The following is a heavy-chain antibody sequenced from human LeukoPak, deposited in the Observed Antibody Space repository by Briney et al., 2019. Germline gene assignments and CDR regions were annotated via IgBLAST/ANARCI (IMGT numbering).Heavy chain of an antibody. V-gene: IGHV3-66*02. CDR3: AKGWLQFKYYFDS. CDR1: GFIVSSNF. Sequence: PGGSLRLSCAASGFIVSSNFMSWVRQAPGKGLKWFSDIYSGGSTYYADSVKGRFTISRDNSKNTLYLQMNSVRGEDTAVYYCAKGWLQFKYYFDSWGQGTLVTVSS. J-gene: IGHJ4*02. CDR2: IYSGGST. D-gene: IGHD5-24*01.